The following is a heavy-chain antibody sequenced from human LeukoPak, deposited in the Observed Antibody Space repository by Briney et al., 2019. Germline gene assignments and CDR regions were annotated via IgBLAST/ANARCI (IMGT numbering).Heavy chain of an antibody. CDR3: ARAIAVAGAQCFDY. V-gene: IGHV4-39*01. CDR1: GGSISSRTYY. Sequence: SETLSLTCTVSGGSISSRTYYWGWIHQPPGKGLEWIGSIYSSGSPSYNPSLKSRVTISVDTSNNQFSVKLTSVTAADTAVYYCARAIAVAGAQCFDYWGQGTLVTASS. CDR2: IYSSGSP. J-gene: IGHJ4*02. D-gene: IGHD6-19*01.